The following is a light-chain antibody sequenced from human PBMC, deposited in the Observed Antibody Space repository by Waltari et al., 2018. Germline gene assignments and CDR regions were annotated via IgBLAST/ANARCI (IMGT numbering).Light chain of an antibody. CDR3: SSYTSSGTSSNTRV. CDR1: SSDVGGYNY. J-gene: IGLJ1*01. V-gene: IGLV2-14*03. Sequence: QSALTQPASVSGSPGQSITISCSGTSSDVGGYNYVSWYQHHTGKAPKLVIYDVSSRPSGVSHRYSGSKSGNPASLTISGLQGEDEADYYCSSYTSSGTSSNTRVFGTGTTVTVL. CDR2: DVS.